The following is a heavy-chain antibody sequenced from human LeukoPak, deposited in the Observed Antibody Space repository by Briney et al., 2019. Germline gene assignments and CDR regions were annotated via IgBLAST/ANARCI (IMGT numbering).Heavy chain of an antibody. Sequence: PGGSLRLSCAASGFTFSHAWMSWVRQAPGRGLEWVGRIKSKTDGGTTDYAAPVKGRFTISRDDSKNTLYLQINSLKTEDTAVYYCTTEDVLLWFRELPWGQGTLVSVSS. CDR1: GFTFSHAW. J-gene: IGHJ5*02. V-gene: IGHV3-15*01. D-gene: IGHD3-10*01. CDR2: IKSKTDGGTT. CDR3: TTEDVLLWFRELP.